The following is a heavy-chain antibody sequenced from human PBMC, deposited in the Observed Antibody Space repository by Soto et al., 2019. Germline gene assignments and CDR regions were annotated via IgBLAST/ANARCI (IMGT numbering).Heavy chain of an antibody. CDR3: AKHQGGVTDFYYGMDV. D-gene: IGHD3-3*01. J-gene: IGHJ6*02. Sequence: QVQLVESGGGVVQPGRSLRLSCAASGFTFSSYGMHWVRQAPGKGLEWVAVISYDGSNKYYADSVKGRFTISRDNSKNTLYLQMDSLRTDDTAVYYCAKHQGGVTDFYYGMDVWGQGTTVTVSS. CDR2: ISYDGSNK. V-gene: IGHV3-30*18. CDR1: GFTFSSYG.